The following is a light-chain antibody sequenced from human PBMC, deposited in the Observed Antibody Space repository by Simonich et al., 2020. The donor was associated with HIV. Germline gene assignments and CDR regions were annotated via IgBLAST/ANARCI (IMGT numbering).Light chain of an antibody. CDR2: WAS. CDR1: QSVLYISNNKNY. Sequence: DIVMTQSPDSLAVSLGERATINCKSSQSVLYISNNKNYLVWYQQKPGHPPKLLIYWASTRESGVPDRFSGSGSGTDFTLTISSLQAEDVAVYYCQQYYSTPRTFGQGTKVEIK. V-gene: IGKV4-1*01. CDR3: QQYYSTPRT. J-gene: IGKJ1*01.